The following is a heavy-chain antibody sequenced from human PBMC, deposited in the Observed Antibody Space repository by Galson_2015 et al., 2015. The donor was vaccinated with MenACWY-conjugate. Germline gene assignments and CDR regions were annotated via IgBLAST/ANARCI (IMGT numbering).Heavy chain of an antibody. CDR3: ASASDGNFVWDH. CDR1: GYRLSTYW. J-gene: IGHJ4*02. Sequence: QSGAEVKKPGESLRISCKASGYRLSTYWIGWVRRMPGKGLEWMGIIYLRDSTTKYSPSLHGQVTISADKSLNTAYLRWGGLQASDTAMYFCASASDGNFVWDHWGQGTLVTVSS. CDR2: IYLRDSTT. V-gene: IGHV5-51*01. D-gene: IGHD4-23*01.